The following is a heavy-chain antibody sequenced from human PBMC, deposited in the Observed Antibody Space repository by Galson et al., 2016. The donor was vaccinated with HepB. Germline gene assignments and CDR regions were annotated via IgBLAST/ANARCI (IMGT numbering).Heavy chain of an antibody. CDR2: ISSSGCTT. J-gene: IGHJ5*02. CDR1: GFTFSDYY. D-gene: IGHD6-19*01. Sequence: SLRLSCAASGFTFSDYYMTWIRQAPGKGLEWVAYISSSGCTTCYADSVKGRFTISRDNPKTSLYLQMNSLRVEDTAVYYCARDWTGYSNGGWFDPWGRGTLVTVSS. CDR3: ARDWTGYSNGGWFDP. V-gene: IGHV3-11*01.